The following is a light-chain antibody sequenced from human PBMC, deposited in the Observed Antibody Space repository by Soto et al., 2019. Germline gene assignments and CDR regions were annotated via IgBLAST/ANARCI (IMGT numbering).Light chain of an antibody. Sequence: EIVMTQSPASLSVSPGAGATLSCRASQTVASNLAWYQQKPGQAPRLLIHGASTRATRVPARFSGSGSGTDCTLTVSSLQSEDFGVYYCQEYHNWPPQYTFGQGTKLQIK. CDR1: QTVASN. CDR2: GAS. J-gene: IGKJ2*01. CDR3: QEYHNWPPQYT. V-gene: IGKV3-15*01.